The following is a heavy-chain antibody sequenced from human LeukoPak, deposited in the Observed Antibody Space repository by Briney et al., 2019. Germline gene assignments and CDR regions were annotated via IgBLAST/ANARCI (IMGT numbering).Heavy chain of an antibody. Sequence: PSETLSLTCTVSGDSMSPYYWSWIRQPAGKGLEWIGRIYTSGTTNYNPSLKSRVTMSVDMSKNQFSLKLSPVTAADTAVYYCARDSPNYYGSGSYYIWGQGTLVTVSS. CDR2: IYTSGTT. CDR3: ARDSPNYYGSGSYYI. J-gene: IGHJ4*02. CDR1: GDSMSPYY. D-gene: IGHD3-10*01. V-gene: IGHV4-4*07.